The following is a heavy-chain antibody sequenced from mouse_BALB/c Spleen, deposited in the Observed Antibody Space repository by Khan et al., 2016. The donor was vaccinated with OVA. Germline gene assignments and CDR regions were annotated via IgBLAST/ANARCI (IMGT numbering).Heavy chain of an antibody. V-gene: IGHV1-80*01. CDR3: ARSGYDFFAY. CDR1: GYVFSSYW. D-gene: IGHD2-14*01. J-gene: IGHJ3*01. Sequence: QVQLQQSGAELVRPGSSVKISCKASGYVFSSYWMNWVKQRPGQGLEWIGQIYPGDGDTKYNGKFKGKVTLTADKSSSTAYMQISSLTSEDSAVXFWARSGYDFFAYWGQGTLVTVSA. CDR2: IYPGDGDT.